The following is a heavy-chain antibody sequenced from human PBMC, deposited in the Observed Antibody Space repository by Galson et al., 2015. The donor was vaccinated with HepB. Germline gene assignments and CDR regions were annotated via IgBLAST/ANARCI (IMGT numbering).Heavy chain of an antibody. D-gene: IGHD2-2*01. CDR2: ISGSGGST. Sequence: SLRPSCAASGFTFSSYAMSWVRQAPGKGLEWVSAISGSGGSTYYADSVKGRFTISRDNSKNTLYLQMNSLRAEDTAVYYCAKDQGSVVPAEPSDYWGQGTLVTVSS. J-gene: IGHJ4*02. CDR3: AKDQGSVVPAEPSDY. CDR1: GFTFSSYA. V-gene: IGHV3-23*01.